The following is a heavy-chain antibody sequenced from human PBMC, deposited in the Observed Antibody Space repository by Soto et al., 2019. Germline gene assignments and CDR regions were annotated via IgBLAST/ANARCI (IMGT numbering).Heavy chain of an antibody. CDR3: ARVLWWNTIPIGSMDV. CDR1: GFNFRDYY. CDR2: IRSSSSTI. D-gene: IGHD2-8*02. V-gene: IGHV3-11*01. J-gene: IGHJ6*02. Sequence: QVQLVESGGGLVKPGGSLRLSCAASGFNFRDYYMSRIRQAPGKGLERVAYIRSSSSTIDYADSVKGRFTISRDNAKNFRYMEMNSQIAEDTAVYYCARVLWWNTIPIGSMDVWGQGTTVTV.